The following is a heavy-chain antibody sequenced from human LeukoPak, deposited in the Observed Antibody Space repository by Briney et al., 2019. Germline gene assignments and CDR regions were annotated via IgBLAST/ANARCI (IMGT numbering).Heavy chain of an antibody. CDR1: GVTFGDYA. CDR2: NSWNSGSI. J-gene: IGHJ4*02. Sequence: GRSLRLSCAASGVTFGDYAMHWVRQAPGRGLEWVSGNSWNSGSIHSADSVNGRFTISRDNAKNSLYLQMNSLRAEDTALYYCAKDMGSGYYFVDYWGRGTLVTVSA. CDR3: AKDMGSGYYFVDY. V-gene: IGHV3-9*01. D-gene: IGHD3-22*01.